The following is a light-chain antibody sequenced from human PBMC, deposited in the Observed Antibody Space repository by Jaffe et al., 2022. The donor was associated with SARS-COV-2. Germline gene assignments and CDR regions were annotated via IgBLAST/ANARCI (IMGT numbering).Light chain of an antibody. Sequence: EIVLTQSPVTMSLSPGERATLSCRAGQSVSSYLFWYQQRPGQAPRLLIYDASKRATGVPARFSGSGSGTDFTLTISSLEPEDFATYYCQQRSNWLWTFGQGTRVEI. CDR2: DAS. CDR3: QQRSNWLWT. V-gene: IGKV3-11*01. CDR1: QSVSSY. J-gene: IGKJ1*01.